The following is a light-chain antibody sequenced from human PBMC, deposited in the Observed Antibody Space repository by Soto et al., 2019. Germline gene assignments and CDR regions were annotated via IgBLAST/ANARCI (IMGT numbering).Light chain of an antibody. J-gene: IGKJ4*01. CDR3: QQLSRYPLT. V-gene: IGKV3-15*01. Sequence: EKVMTQSPATLSVSPGEGATLSCRASQSVSNNLAWYQQKPGQAPRLLIYGASTRAAGIPARFSGSGSGTEFTLTISSLHSEDFATYYCQQLSRYPLTFGGGTKVDIK. CDR1: QSVSNN. CDR2: GAS.